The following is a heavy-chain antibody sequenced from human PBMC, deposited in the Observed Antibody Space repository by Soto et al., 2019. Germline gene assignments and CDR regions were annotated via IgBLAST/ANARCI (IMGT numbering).Heavy chain of an antibody. CDR2: TDYRSKWCN. Sequence: QVQLQQTGPGLVKPSQTLSLTCAIAGDSVSSNRAAWNWIRQSPSRGLEWLGGTDYRSKWCNDYAVSVDSRKARNPDTSKNQFTLQLNPVTPEDTAVYYCARGRKDSGAGYYYYCGMDVWGQGTTVTVSS. CDR3: ARGRKDSGAGYYYYCGMDV. V-gene: IGHV6-1*01. J-gene: IGHJ6*02. D-gene: IGHD5-12*01. CDR1: GDSVSSNRAA.